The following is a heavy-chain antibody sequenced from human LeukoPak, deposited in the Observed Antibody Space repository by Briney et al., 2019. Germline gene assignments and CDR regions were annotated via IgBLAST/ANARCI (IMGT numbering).Heavy chain of an antibody. J-gene: IGHJ4*02. CDR3: AKVRSGWSRDYFGY. D-gene: IGHD6-19*01. V-gene: IGHV3-7*03. CDR2: IKQDGSEK. CDR1: GFTFSSYW. Sequence: GGSLRPSCAASGFTFSSYWMHWVRQAPGKGLEWVANIKQDGSEKYYVDSVKGRFTISRDNAKNSLYLQMNSLRAEDTAVYYCAKVRSGWSRDYFGYWGQGTLVTVSS.